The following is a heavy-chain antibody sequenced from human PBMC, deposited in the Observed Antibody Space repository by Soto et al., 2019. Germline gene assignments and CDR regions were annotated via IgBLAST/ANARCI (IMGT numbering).Heavy chain of an antibody. D-gene: IGHD3-3*02. V-gene: IGHV2-5*02. CDR3: AHRRVPDSMGENFDS. CDR2: LYWDDDK. Sequence: QITLKESGPTLVKPTQTLTLTCTFSGFSLNTNAVGVAWIRQPPGKALEWLALLYWDDDKRYSPSLKSRLTNTTSTSKNQVALTMTNMDPEYTSTYYCAHRRVPDSMGENFDSWGQVTLVTVAS. CDR1: GFSLNTNAVG. J-gene: IGHJ4*02.